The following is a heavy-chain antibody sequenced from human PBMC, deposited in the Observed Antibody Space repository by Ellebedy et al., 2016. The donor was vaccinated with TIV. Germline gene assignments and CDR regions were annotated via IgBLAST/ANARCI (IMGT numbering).Heavy chain of an antibody. J-gene: IGHJ4*02. CDR2: INTATGSP. CDR3: ARDFPAHGVCDN. CDR1: GYSFNTNA. D-gene: IGHD5-24*01. V-gene: IGHV7-4-1*02. Sequence: AASVKVSYKGSGYSFNTNAMIWVRQAPGRGLEWMGWINTATGSPTYAQGFTGRFVFSLDTSVTTSYLEITSLEAEDTAVYFCARDFPAHGVCDNWGQGTLVTVSS.